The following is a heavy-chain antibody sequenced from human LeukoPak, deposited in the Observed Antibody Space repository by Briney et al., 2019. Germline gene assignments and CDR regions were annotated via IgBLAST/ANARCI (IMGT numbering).Heavy chain of an antibody. D-gene: IGHD1-26*01. CDR3: VRDRGTYRPIDY. CDR2: ISYTGTYI. V-gene: IGHV3-21*04. CDR1: GFTFSSYA. Sequence: GGSLRLSCATSGFTFSSYAMNWVRQAPGKGLEWVSSISYTGTYIYYADSVKGRFTISRDNAQNSLYLQMNSLRAEDTAIYYCVRDRGTYRPIDYWGQGTLVTVSS. J-gene: IGHJ4*02.